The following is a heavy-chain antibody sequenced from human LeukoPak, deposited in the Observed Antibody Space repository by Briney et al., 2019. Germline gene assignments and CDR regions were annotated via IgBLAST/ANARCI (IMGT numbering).Heavy chain of an antibody. CDR2: ISYDGSNK. J-gene: IGHJ5*02. CDR1: GFTFSSYA. CDR3: ARDVSDIVVVPAAYDP. Sequence: GGSLRLSCAASGFTFSSYAMHWVRQAPGKGLEWVAVISYDGSNKYYADSVKGRLTISRDNSKNTLYLQMNSLRAEDTAVYCCARDVSDIVVVPAAYDPWGQGTLVTVSS. V-gene: IGHV3-30-3*01. D-gene: IGHD2-2*01.